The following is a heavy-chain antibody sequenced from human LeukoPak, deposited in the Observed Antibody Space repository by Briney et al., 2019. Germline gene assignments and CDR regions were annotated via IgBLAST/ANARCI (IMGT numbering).Heavy chain of an antibody. CDR1: GFTFSSYA. J-gene: IGHJ4*02. V-gene: IGHV3-23*01. CDR3: AKGSYYDSSGSFYFDY. CDR2: ISGSGGST. Sequence: GGSLRLSCAASGFTFSSYAMSWVRQAPGKGLEWVSAISGSGGSTYYADSVKGRFTISRDNSKNTLYVQVNSLGTEDTAAYYCAKGSYYDSSGSFYFDYWGQGTLDTVSS. D-gene: IGHD3-22*01.